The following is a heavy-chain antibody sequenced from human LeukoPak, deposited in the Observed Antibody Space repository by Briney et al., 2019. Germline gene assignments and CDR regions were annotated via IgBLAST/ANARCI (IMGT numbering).Heavy chain of an antibody. D-gene: IGHD3-10*01. Sequence: PGGSLRLSCAGSGFTFSSYAMHWVRQAPGQGMEGVAVISYDGSNKYYADSVKGRFTISRDNSKNTLYLQMNSLRADDTAVYYCARDAGSGSYFDYWGQGTLVTVSS. CDR2: ISYDGSNK. CDR3: ARDAGSGSYFDY. V-gene: IGHV3-30*04. CDR1: GFTFSSYA. J-gene: IGHJ4*02.